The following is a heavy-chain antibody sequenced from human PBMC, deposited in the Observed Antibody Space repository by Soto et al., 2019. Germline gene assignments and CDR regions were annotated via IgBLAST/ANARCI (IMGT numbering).Heavy chain of an antibody. D-gene: IGHD3-3*01. J-gene: IGHJ5*02. CDR1: GGTFGNSA. V-gene: IGHV1-69*12. CDR2: IVPMFGTA. CDR3: ARDGDPQSAFWSGPLGGGRFEP. Sequence: QVQLVQSGAEVKKPGSSVNVSCKTSGGTFGNSAVTWVRQAPGQGLEWLGGIVPMFGTANYAQKFQGRVTITAEESTITAYMELNSLKTDDTAVYYCARDGDPQSAFWSGPLGGGRFEPWGQGTLVTVSS.